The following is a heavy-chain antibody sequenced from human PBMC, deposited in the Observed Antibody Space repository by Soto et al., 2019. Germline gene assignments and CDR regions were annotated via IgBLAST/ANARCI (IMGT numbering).Heavy chain of an antibody. V-gene: IGHV3-48*04. D-gene: IGHD3-10*01. CDR3: TRAAWFPYLSFY. CDR2: ISSSGSTA. J-gene: IGHJ4*02. CDR1: GFTFSTFS. Sequence: GGSLRLSCAASGFTFSTFSMNWVRQAPGKGLEWLSYISSSGSTAYYASSVEGRFTISRDNANNSVYLQMDSLRAEDTSLYYCTRAAWFPYLSFYWGQGALVTVSS.